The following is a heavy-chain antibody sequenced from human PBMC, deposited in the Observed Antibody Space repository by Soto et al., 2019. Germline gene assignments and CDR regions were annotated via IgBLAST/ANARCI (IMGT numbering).Heavy chain of an antibody. V-gene: IGHV1-18*01. CDR2: ISAYNGNT. J-gene: IGHJ4*02. Sequence: ASVTVSCKASGYTFTKYGISWVGQAPGQGLEWMGWISAYNGNTNYAQKLQGRVTMTTDTATNTAYMELGSLRSDDTAVYYCASGGSYFDFWGQGTLVTVSS. CDR3: ASGGSYFDF. D-gene: IGHD3-16*01. CDR1: GYTFTKYG.